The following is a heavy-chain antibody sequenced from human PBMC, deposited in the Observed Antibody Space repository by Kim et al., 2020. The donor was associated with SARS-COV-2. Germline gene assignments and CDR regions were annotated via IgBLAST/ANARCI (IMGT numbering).Heavy chain of an antibody. J-gene: IGHJ4*02. D-gene: IGHD3-22*01. Sequence: GGSLRLSCVASGFTFSNYGMHWVRQAPGKGLEWVGTISYDGRNTYYAGSVEGRFTISRDNSKNTLYLQMNSLRTEDTALYYCVKEAAFTAIVVDYYFDYWGQGTLVTVSS. CDR1: GFTFSNYG. CDR2: ISYDGRNT. V-gene: IGHV3-30*18. CDR3: VKEAAFTAIVVDYYFDY.